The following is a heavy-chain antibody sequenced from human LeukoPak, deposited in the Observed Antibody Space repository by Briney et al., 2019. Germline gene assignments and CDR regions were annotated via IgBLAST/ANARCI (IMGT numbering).Heavy chain of an antibody. D-gene: IGHD3-9*01. CDR1: GFTFSNYN. J-gene: IGHJ3*02. Sequence: GGSLRLSCAASGFTFSNYNMNWVRQAPGKGLEWVAYITLSRTTIYYADSVKGRFTISRDNAKNSLSLQMNSLRDEDTAVYYCAKDGLRYFDWLIQIDAFDIWGQGTMVTVSS. CDR2: ITLSRTTI. CDR3: AKDGLRYFDWLIQIDAFDI. V-gene: IGHV3-48*02.